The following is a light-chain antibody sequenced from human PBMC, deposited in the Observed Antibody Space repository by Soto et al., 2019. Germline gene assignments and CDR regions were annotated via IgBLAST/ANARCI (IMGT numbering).Light chain of an antibody. J-gene: IGKJ1*01. CDR1: QNISSY. CDR2: DTS. V-gene: IGKV3-11*01. CDR3: QHYNSYSEA. Sequence: IVLTQSPATLSLSPGKRATLSCRASQNISSYLIWYQQKPGQAPRLLIYDTSSRATGVPDRYSASGSGTEFTLTISSLQPDDFATYYCQHYNSYSEAFGQGTKVDIK.